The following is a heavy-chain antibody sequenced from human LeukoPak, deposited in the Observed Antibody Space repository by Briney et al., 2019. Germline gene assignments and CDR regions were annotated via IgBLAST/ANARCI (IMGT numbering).Heavy chain of an antibody. V-gene: IGHV3-30*03. CDR2: ISYDGRNK. Sequence: PGGSLRLSCAASGFPFSSYGIHWVRQAPGRGLEWVAVISYDGRNKYYAASVKGRFTISRDTSKNPLYLQMNSLRAEDTAVYYCARHEGVATVGGFDYWGQGTLVTVSS. D-gene: IGHD4-11*01. CDR1: GFPFSSYG. CDR3: ARHEGVATVGGFDY. J-gene: IGHJ4*02.